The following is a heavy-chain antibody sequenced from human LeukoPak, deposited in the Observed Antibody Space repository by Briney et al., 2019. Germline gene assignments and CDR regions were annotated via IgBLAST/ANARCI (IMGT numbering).Heavy chain of an antibody. CDR2: IITILGIA. CDR1: GGTFSSYA. CDR3: ARGRYYDSSPLDAFDI. Sequence: ASVKVSCKASGGTFSSYAISWVRQAPGQGLEWMGRIITILGIANYAQKFQGRVTITADKSTSTAYMELSSLRSEDTAVYYCARGRYYDSSPLDAFDIWGQGTMVTVSS. V-gene: IGHV1-69*04. J-gene: IGHJ3*02. D-gene: IGHD3-22*01.